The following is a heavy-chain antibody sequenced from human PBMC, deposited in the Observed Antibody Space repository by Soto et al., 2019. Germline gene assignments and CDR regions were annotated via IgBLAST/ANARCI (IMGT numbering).Heavy chain of an antibody. D-gene: IGHD2-21*02. CDR3: ARASCGGDCDRFDF. Sequence: QVQLQESGPGLVEPAPTLSITCTVSGGSSSSWGYYWSWIRQQAGKGLEWIGYVYYSGSTYYNTYLKSRVTLSVATSKNQFSLKLSAVTAADTAVYYCARASCGGDCDRFDFWGQGTLVTVSS. V-gene: IGHV4-31*03. J-gene: IGHJ4*02. CDR1: GGSSSSWGYY. CDR2: VYYSGST.